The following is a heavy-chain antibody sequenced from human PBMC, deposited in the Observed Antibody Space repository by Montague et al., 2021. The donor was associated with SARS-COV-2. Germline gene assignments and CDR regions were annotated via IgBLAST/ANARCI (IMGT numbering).Heavy chain of an antibody. CDR3: AMRGGALDAFDI. CDR1: GGSIRTSSYY. D-gene: IGHD4-17*01. CDR2: IYYSGST. J-gene: IGHJ3*02. Sequence: SETLSLTCTVSGGSIRTSSYYWGWIRQPPEKGLDWTGSIYYSGSTYYNPSLKSRVTISVDTSKNQFSLKLSSVTAADTAVYYCAMRGGALDAFDIWGQGTMVIVSS. V-gene: IGHV4-39*01.